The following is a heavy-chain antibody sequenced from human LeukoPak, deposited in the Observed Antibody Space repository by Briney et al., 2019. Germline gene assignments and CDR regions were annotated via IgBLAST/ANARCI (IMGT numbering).Heavy chain of an antibody. V-gene: IGHV4-30-4*08. CDR3: ARYSVVVVPAAITSNYYYYYYMDV. CDR1: GGSISSGDYY. J-gene: IGHJ6*03. Sequence: PSQTLSLTCTVSGGSISSGDYYWSWIRQPPGKGLEWNGYIYYSGSTYYNPSLKSRVTISVDTSKNQFSLKLSSVTAADTAVYYCARYSVVVVPAAITSNYYYYYYMDVWGKGTTVTVSS. CDR2: IYYSGST. D-gene: IGHD2-2*02.